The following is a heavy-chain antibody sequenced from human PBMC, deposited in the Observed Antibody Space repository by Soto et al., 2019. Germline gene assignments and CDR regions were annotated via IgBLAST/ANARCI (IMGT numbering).Heavy chain of an antibody. CDR3: ARSLPKYSYGIVSEFDY. CDR1: GGSSSSYY. CDR2: IYYSGST. D-gene: IGHD5-18*01. J-gene: IGHJ4*02. V-gene: IGHV4-59*01. Sequence: PSETLSLTCTVSGGSSSSYYWSWIRQPPGKGLEWIGYIYYSGSTYYNPSLKSRVTISVDTSKIQFSLKLSSVTAADTAVYYCARSLPKYSYGIVSEFDYWGQGTLVTVSS.